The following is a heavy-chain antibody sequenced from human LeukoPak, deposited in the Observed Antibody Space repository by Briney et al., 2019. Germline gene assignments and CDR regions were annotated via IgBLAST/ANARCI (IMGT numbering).Heavy chain of an antibody. CDR3: ASLFYCSSTSCYGGNWFDP. D-gene: IGHD2-2*01. Sequence: GGSLRLSCAASGFIFSNYWMSWVRQAPGKGLEWVANINQDGSEKYYVDSVKGRFTISRDSAKKSLYLQMNSLRAEDTAVYYCASLFYCSSTSCYGGNWFDPWGQGTLVTVSS. V-gene: IGHV3-7*02. J-gene: IGHJ5*02. CDR1: GFIFSNYW. CDR2: INQDGSEK.